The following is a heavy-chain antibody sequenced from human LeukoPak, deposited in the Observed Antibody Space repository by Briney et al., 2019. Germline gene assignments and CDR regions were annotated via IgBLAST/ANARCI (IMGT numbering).Heavy chain of an antibody. J-gene: IGHJ6*02. CDR3: ARGPMRCSSTSCYYYYYYGMDV. D-gene: IGHD2-2*01. V-gene: IGHV4-34*01. Sequence: SETLSLTCAVYGGSFSGYYWSWIRQPPGKGLEWIGEINHSGSTNYNPSLKSRVTISVDTSKNQFSLKLSSETAADTAVYYCARGPMRCSSTSCYYYYYYGMDVWGQGTTVTVSS. CDR1: GGSFSGYY. CDR2: INHSGST.